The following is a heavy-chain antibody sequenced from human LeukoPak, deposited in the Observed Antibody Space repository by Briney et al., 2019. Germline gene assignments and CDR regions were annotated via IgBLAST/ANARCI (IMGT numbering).Heavy chain of an antibody. Sequence: SVKVSCKASGGTFSSYAISWVRQAPGQGLEWMGGIIPIFGTANYAQKFQGRVTITADESTSTAYMELSSLRSEDTAVYYCAREPAATHGDAFDIWGQGTMVTVSS. V-gene: IGHV1-69*13. CDR2: IIPIFGTA. J-gene: IGHJ3*02. CDR1: GGTFSSYA. CDR3: AREPAATHGDAFDI. D-gene: IGHD2-2*01.